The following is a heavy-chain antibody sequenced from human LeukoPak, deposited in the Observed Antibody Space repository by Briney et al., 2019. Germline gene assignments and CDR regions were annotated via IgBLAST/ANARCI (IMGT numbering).Heavy chain of an antibody. J-gene: IGHJ4*02. Sequence: PGGSLRLSCAASGFTFSSYAMSWVRQAPGKGLEWASAISGSGGSTYYADSVKGRFTISRDNSKNTLYLQMNSLRAEDTAVYYCAKVSLVATVADYWGQGTLVTVSS. CDR2: ISGSGGST. D-gene: IGHD5-12*01. V-gene: IGHV3-23*01. CDR3: AKVSLVATVADY. CDR1: GFTFSSYA.